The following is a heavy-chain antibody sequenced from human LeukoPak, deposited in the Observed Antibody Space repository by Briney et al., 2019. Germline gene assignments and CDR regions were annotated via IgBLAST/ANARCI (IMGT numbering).Heavy chain of an antibody. D-gene: IGHD3-22*01. Sequence: ASMKVSCKASGYTFTSYYMHWVRQATGQGLEWMGIINPSGGTTSYAQKFQGRVTMTRDTSTSTIYMELSSLRSEDTAVYYCARSLTGYYDSSGFWGQGTLVTVSS. J-gene: IGHJ4*02. CDR3: ARSLTGYYDSSGF. V-gene: IGHV1-46*01. CDR2: INPSGGTT. CDR1: GYTFTSYY.